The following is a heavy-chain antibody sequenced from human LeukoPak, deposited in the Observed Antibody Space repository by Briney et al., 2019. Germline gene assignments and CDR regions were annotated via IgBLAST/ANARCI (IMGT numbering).Heavy chain of an antibody. Sequence: GGSLRLSCAASGFTFSSYSMNWVRQAPGKGLEWVSYISSSSSTIYYADSVKGRFTISRDNAKNSLYLQMNSLRAEDTAVYYCASIAVAGKLEAYYMDVWGKGTTVTVSS. J-gene: IGHJ6*03. D-gene: IGHD6-19*01. CDR2: ISSSSSTI. CDR1: GFTFSSYS. V-gene: IGHV3-48*01. CDR3: ASIAVAGKLEAYYMDV.